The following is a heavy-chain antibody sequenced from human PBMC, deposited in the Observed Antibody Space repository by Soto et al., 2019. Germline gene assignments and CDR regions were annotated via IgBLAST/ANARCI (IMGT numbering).Heavy chain of an antibody. J-gene: IGHJ4*02. CDR3: ARDLSSGWFDY. Sequence: QVQLVQSRGEVKRPGASVKVSCKASGYMFSNYAISWVRQTPGQGLEWMGWINVYNGNTNYAQKFQGRGTVATDTPTNTAHLDLRSLTSDDTAVYFWARDLSSGWFDYWGQGTLVIVSS. D-gene: IGHD6-19*01. CDR2: INVYNGNT. CDR1: GYMFSNYA. V-gene: IGHV1-18*01.